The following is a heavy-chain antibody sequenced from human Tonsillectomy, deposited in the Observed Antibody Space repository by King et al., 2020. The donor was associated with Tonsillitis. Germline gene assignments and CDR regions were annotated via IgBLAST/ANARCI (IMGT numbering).Heavy chain of an antibody. CDR2: ISSSGSTI. Sequence: VQLVESGGGLVQPGGSLRLSCAASGFTFSSYEMNWVRQAPGKGLEWVSYISSSGSTIYYADSVKGRFTISRDNAKNSLYRQMNSLRAEDTAVYYCARGSRTVAAAGLGVGYWGQGTLVTVSS. J-gene: IGHJ4*02. CDR1: GFTFSSYE. V-gene: IGHV3-48*03. CDR3: ARGSRTVAAAGLGVGY. D-gene: IGHD6-13*01.